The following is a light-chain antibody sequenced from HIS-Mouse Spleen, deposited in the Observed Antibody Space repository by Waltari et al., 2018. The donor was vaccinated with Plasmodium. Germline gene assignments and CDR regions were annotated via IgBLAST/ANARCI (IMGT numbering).Light chain of an antibody. Sequence: DIQMTQSPSTLSASVGDRFPITCRASQSISSRLAWYQQKPGKAPKLLIYKASSLESGVPSRFSGSGSGTEFTLTISSLQPDDFATYYCQQYNSYSWTFGQGTKVEIK. V-gene: IGKV1-5*03. CDR1: QSISSR. J-gene: IGKJ1*01. CDR2: KAS. CDR3: QQYNSYSWT.